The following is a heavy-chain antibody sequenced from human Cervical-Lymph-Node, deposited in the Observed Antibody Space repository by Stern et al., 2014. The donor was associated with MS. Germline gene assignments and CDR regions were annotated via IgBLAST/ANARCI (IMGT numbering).Heavy chain of an antibody. V-gene: IGHV3-30*18. CDR3: AKDGYYDILTGYRTGYFDY. D-gene: IGHD3-9*01. CDR2: ISHDGSNI. J-gene: IGHJ4*02. Sequence: VQLVESGGGVVQPGRSLRLSCAASGITFSSHGMHWVRQAPGKGLAWVALISHDGSNINYADSVRGRFTISRDKSKNTLYLQMSSLRLEDTAVYYCAKDGYYDILTGYRTGYFDYWGQGTLVTVSS. CDR1: GITFSSHG.